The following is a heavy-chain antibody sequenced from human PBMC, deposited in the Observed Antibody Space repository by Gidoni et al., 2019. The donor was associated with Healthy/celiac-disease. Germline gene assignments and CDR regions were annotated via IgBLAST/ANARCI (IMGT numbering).Heavy chain of an antibody. J-gene: IGHJ5*02. D-gene: IGHD3-10*01. CDR3: AKESAVYMVHLAFDP. Sequence: EVQLVESGGVVVQPGGSLRLSCAASGFTFDDYTMHWVRKAPGKGLDWVSLSSWDGGSTYYADSVKGRFTISRDNSKNSLYLQMNSLRTEDTALYYCAKESAVYMVHLAFDPWGQGTLVTVSS. V-gene: IGHV3-43*01. CDR1: GFTFDDYT. CDR2: SSWDGGST.